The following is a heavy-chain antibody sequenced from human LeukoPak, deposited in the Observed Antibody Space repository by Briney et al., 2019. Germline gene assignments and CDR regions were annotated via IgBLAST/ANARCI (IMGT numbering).Heavy chain of an antibody. V-gene: IGHV3-33*06. J-gene: IGHJ6*02. CDR3: AKDVRVGGGGMDV. CDR2: IWYDGSNK. CDR1: GFTFSSYG. Sequence: PGGSLRLSCAASGFTFSSYGMHWVRQAPGKGLEWVAVIWYDGSNKYYADSVKGRFTISRDNSKNTLSLQMNSLRAEDTAVYYCAKDVRVGGGGMDVWGQGTPVTVSS. D-gene: IGHD1-26*01.